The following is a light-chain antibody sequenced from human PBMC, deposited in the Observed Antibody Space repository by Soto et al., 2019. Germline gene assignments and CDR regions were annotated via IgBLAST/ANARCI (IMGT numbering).Light chain of an antibody. CDR3: QQYGTSPIT. Sequence: ENVLTQSPGTLSLSPGERATLSCRASQTVRSDLTWYQQRPGQAPRLLISGASRRATGIPDRFSGSGSGTDFTLTNSRMEPEDFALYYCQQYGTSPITVGQGTRLEIK. J-gene: IGKJ5*01. CDR1: QTVRSD. CDR2: GAS. V-gene: IGKV3-20*01.